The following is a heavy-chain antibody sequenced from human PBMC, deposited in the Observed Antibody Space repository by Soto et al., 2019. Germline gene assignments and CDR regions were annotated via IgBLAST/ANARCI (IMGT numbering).Heavy chain of an antibody. Sequence: ASVKVSCKASGYTFTCYGICWVRHAPGQGLEWMGWISAYNGNTNYAQKLQGRVTMTTDTSTSTAYMELRSLRSDDTAVYYCAREVDGAAVHNYYYYYYMEVWGKGTTVTVSS. CDR2: ISAYNGNT. J-gene: IGHJ6*03. D-gene: IGHD6-13*01. CDR1: GYTFTCYG. CDR3: AREVDGAAVHNYYYYYYMEV. V-gene: IGHV1-18*01.